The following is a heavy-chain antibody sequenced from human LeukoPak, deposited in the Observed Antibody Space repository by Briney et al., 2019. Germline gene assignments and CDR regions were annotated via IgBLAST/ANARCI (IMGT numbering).Heavy chain of an antibody. CDR1: GVSFSGYY. Sequence: PSETLSLTCAVYGVSFSGYYWSWIRQPPGKGLEWIGEINHRGSTNDNPSLKSRVTISVDTSKNQFSLKLSSVPAADTAVYYCARLGYCSGGSCYPFDYWGQGTLVTVSS. J-gene: IGHJ4*02. V-gene: IGHV4-34*01. CDR3: ARLGYCSGGSCYPFDY. CDR2: INHRGST. D-gene: IGHD2-15*01.